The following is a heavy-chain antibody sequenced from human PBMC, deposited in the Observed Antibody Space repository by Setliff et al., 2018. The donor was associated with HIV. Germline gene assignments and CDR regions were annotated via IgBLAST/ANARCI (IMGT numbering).Heavy chain of an antibody. V-gene: IGHV1-69*13. D-gene: IGHD3-3*01. CDR3: ARGEKRFLEWLPLDYYYYYYMDV. J-gene: IGHJ6*03. CDR1: GGTFSGYA. Sequence: SVKVSCKASGGTFSGYAISWVRQAPGQGLELMGGIIPIFGTANYAQKFQGRVTITADESTSTAYMELSSLRSDDTAVYYCARGEKRFLEWLPLDYYYYYYMDVWGTGITVTVSS. CDR2: IIPIFGTA.